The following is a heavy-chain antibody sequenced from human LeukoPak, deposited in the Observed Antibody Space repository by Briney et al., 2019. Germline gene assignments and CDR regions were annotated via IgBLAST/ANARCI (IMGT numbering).Heavy chain of an antibody. V-gene: IGHV3-30*02. CDR1: GFTLRGYG. J-gene: IGHJ4*02. Sequence: RAGGSLRLSCAASGFTLRGYGMHWVRQAPGKGLERVAFIRYDGSDKSYADSVKGRFTISRDNSENTLYLQINSLRVEDTAVYYCAKDTPTTGYHLDSWGQGTPVTVSS. CDR3: AKDTPTTGYHLDS. D-gene: IGHD1-1*01. CDR2: IRYDGSDK.